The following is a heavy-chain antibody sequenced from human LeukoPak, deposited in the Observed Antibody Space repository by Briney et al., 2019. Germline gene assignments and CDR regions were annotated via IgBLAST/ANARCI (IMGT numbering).Heavy chain of an antibody. D-gene: IGHD4-17*01. CDR2: INHSGST. CDR1: GGSISSYY. CDR3: ARGPTTVTRAFDY. J-gene: IGHJ4*02. V-gene: IGHV4-34*01. Sequence: SETLFLTCTVSGGSISSYYWSWIRQPPGKGLEWIGEINHSGSTNYNPSLKSRVTISVDTSKNQFSLKLSSVTAADTAVYYCARGPTTVTRAFDYWGQGTLVAVSS.